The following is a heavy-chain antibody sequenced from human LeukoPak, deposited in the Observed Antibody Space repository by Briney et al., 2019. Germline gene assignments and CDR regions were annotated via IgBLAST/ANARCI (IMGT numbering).Heavy chain of an antibody. CDR3: ARGDLWKDCSSTSCYPSDLEEGARYYDFWIVPFDP. D-gene: IGHD2-2*01. V-gene: IGHV4-34*01. J-gene: IGHJ5*02. CDR1: GGSFSGYY. Sequence: SETLSLTCAVYGGSFSGYYWSWIRQPPGKGLEWIGEINHSGSTNYNPSLKSRVTISVDTSKNQFSLKLSSVTAADTAVYYCARGDLWKDCSSTSCYPSDLEEGARYYDFWIVPFDPWGQGTLVTVSS. CDR2: INHSGST.